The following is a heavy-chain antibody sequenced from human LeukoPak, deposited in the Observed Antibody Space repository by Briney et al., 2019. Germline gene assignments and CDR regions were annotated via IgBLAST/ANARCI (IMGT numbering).Heavy chain of an antibody. D-gene: IGHD6-19*01. CDR1: GGSISSYY. Sequence: SETLSLTCTVSGGSISSYYWSWIRRPPGKGLEWIGYIYYSGSTNYNPSLKSRVTISVDTSKNQFSLKLSSVTAADTAVYYCAREPAVAVPFDYWGQGTLVTVSS. J-gene: IGHJ4*02. CDR2: IYYSGST. CDR3: AREPAVAVPFDY. V-gene: IGHV4-59*12.